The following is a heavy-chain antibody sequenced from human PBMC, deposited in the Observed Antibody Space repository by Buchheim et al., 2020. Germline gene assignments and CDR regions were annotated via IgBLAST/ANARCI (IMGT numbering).Heavy chain of an antibody. V-gene: IGHV3-66*01. CDR3: AKYSGYV. Sequence: EVQLVESGGALVQPGGSLRLSCAASGLNVISNSMNWVRQAPGKGLESVSVIYSGGSTDYADSVKGRFVISRANFMNLLYLQMNSLRAEDTAVYYCAKYSGYVWGQGT. CDR1: GLNVISNS. D-gene: IGHD5-12*01. J-gene: IGHJ6*02. CDR2: IYSGGST.